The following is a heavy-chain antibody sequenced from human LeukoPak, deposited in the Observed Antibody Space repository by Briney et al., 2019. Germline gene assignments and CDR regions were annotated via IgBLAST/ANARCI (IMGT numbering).Heavy chain of an antibody. CDR1: GGSISSYY. J-gene: IGHJ3*02. V-gene: IGHV4-4*07. CDR3: ARVPTTVTTGFAFDI. Sequence: PSETLSLTCTVSGGSISSYYWSWIRQPAGKGLEWIGRIYTSGSTNYNPSLKSRVTISVDTSKNQFSLKLSSVTAADTAVYYCARVPTTVTTGFAFDIWGQGTMVTVSS. CDR2: IYTSGST. D-gene: IGHD4-17*01.